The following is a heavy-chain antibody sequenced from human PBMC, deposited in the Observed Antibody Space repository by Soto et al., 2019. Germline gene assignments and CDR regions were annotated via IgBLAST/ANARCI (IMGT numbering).Heavy chain of an antibody. V-gene: IGHV3-30*03. CDR1: GFTFSSYG. CDR3: ATRSGGSSPRAFEI. J-gene: IGHJ3*02. CDR2: ISYDGSNT. Sequence: QVQLVESGGGVVQPGRSLRLSCAASGFTFSSYGMHWVRQAPGKGLEWVAVISYDGSNTYYADSVKGRFTISRDNSKNTLYLQRNSRRAEDTAVDDCATRSGGSSPRAFEIWGQGTMVTVSS. D-gene: IGHD2-15*01.